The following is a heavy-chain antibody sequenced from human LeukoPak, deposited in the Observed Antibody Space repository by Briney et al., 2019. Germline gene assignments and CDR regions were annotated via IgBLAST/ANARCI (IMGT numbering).Heavy chain of an antibody. CDR1: GIAFSNSI. CDR3: AREGHTSGYCGTFDV. CDR2: MSYDEFSK. J-gene: IGHJ3*01. V-gene: IGHV3-30*04. D-gene: IGHD3-22*01. Sequence: GGSLRLSCVASGIAFSNSIMHWVRQAPGKGLEWVSAMSYDEFSKYYADSMKGRLTISRDDSKNTVYLQMKSLRPEDTAVYYCAREGHTSGYCGTFDVWGQGTTVAVS.